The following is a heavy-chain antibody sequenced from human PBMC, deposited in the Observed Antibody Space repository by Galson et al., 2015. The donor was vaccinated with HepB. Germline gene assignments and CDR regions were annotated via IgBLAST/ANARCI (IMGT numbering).Heavy chain of an antibody. V-gene: IGHV1-18*01. D-gene: IGHD3-16*01. CDR2: ISAYNGKT. J-gene: IGHJ4*02. Sequence: SVKVSCKASGYIFSNYGIAWVRQAPGQGLEWMGWISAYNGKTRFAQKFQDRVSMTTNTSTGTSYMELRGLRFDDTAVYYCARPRVLWGTLYSHYFDYWGQGTLVTVSS. CDR3: ARPRVLWGTLYSHYFDY. CDR1: GYIFSNYG.